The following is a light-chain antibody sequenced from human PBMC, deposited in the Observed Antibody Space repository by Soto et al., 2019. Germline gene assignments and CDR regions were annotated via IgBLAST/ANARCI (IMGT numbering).Light chain of an antibody. Sequence: EIVMTQSPATLSVSPGERATLSCRASQSVSSSSAWYQQKPGQAPRLLIYGASTRATGIPARFSGSGSGTEFTLTISSLQSEDFALYFCQQYNNWPPWTFGQGTKVEIK. CDR1: QSVSSS. J-gene: IGKJ1*01. CDR2: GAS. CDR3: QQYNNWPPWT. V-gene: IGKV3-15*01.